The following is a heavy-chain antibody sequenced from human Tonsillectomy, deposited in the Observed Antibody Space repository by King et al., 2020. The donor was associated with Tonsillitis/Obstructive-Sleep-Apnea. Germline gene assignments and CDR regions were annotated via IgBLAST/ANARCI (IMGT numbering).Heavy chain of an antibody. CDR3: ARDIATMIEDN. Sequence: QLVQSGAEVKKPGSSVKVSCKASGGTFSSYAISWVRQAPGQGLEWMGRIIPIIGIANYAQKFQGRVTITADKSTSTAYMEVSSLRSEDTVVYYCARDIATMIEDNWGQGTLVIVSS. CDR1: GGTFSSYA. CDR2: IIPIIGIA. D-gene: IGHD3-22*01. V-gene: IGHV1-69*09. J-gene: IGHJ4*02.